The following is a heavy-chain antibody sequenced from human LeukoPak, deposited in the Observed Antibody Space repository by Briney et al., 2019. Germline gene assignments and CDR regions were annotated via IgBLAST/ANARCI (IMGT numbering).Heavy chain of an antibody. CDR1: GSSISSDF. CDR2: IYNSGGT. J-gene: IGHJ4*02. D-gene: IGHD1-20*01. CDR3: ATTDNWNDGGIDF. V-gene: IGHV4-59*13. Sequence: PSETLSLTCTVSGSSISSDFWNWIRQPPGKGLEWIGYIYNSGGTVYNPSLKSRVTISVDTSKNQFSLKLSSVTAADTAVYYCATTDNWNDGGIDFWGQGTLVTVSS.